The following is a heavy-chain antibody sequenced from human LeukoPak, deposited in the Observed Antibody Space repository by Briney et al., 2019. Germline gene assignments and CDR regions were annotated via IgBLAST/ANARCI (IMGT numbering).Heavy chain of an antibody. D-gene: IGHD6-13*01. CDR3: ARGRSSSSWILSRRLFDY. J-gene: IGHJ4*02. CDR2: MNPNSGNT. Sequence: GASVKVSCKASGYTFTSYDINWVRQATGQGLEWMGWMNPNSGNTGYAQKFQGRVTITRNTSISTAYMELSSLRSEDTAVYHCARGRSSSSWILSRRLFDYWGQGTLVTVSS. V-gene: IGHV1-8*03. CDR1: GYTFTSYD.